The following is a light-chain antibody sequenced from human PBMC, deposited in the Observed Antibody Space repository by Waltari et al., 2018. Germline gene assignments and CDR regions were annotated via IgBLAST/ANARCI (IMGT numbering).Light chain of an antibody. CDR1: QSINSSY. J-gene: IGKJ2*01. V-gene: IGKV3-20*01. CDR2: GAS. Sequence: EIVLTQPPVTLPLPPGERATLSCRASQSINSSYLAWYQQKPGQAPRLLIYGASSRATGIPDRFSGSGSGTDFTLIISRLEPEDFAVYYCQHYGSASMYTFGQGTKLEIK. CDR3: QHYGSASMYT.